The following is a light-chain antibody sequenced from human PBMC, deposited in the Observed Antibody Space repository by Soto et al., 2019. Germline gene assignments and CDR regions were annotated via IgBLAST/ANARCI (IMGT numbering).Light chain of an antibody. V-gene: IGKV3-20*01. Sequence: EIVLTQSPVTLSLSPGEGATLSCRASQSVSSSYLAWYQQKPGQAPRLLIYGASSRATGIPDRFSGSGSGTDFTLTISRLEPEDFAVYYCQQYDSSPITFGQGTRLEIK. CDR2: GAS. CDR3: QQYDSSPIT. J-gene: IGKJ5*01. CDR1: QSVSSSY.